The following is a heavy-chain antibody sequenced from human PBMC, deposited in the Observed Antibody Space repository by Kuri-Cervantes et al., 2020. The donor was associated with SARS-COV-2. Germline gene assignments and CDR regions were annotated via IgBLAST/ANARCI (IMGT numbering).Heavy chain of an antibody. Sequence: GESLKISCKGSGYSFTTYWIAWVRQVPGKGLEWMAIIYPGDSDIRYSPSFQGQVTISADGSINTAYLQWSSLTAADTAMYYCARHSGLEAFTEFDFWGQGTLVTVSS. CDR1: GYSFTTYW. CDR3: ARHSGLEAFTEFDF. V-gene: IGHV5-51*01. J-gene: IGHJ4*02. CDR2: IYPGDSDI. D-gene: IGHD1-26*01.